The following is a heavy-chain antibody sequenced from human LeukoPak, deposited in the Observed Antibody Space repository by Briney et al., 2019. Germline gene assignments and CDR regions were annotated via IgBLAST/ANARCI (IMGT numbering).Heavy chain of an antibody. J-gene: IGHJ6*04. CDR1: GGTFSSYA. V-gene: IGHV1-69*13. CDR3: ARDREYTRKHRTTYGMDV. CDR2: IIPIFGTA. D-gene: IGHD1/OR15-1a*01. Sequence: AASVKVSCKASGGTFSSYAISWVRQAPGQGLEWMGGIIPIFGTANYAQKFQGRVTITADESTSTAYMELSSLRSEDTAVYYCARDREYTRKHRTTYGMDVWGKGTTVTVSS.